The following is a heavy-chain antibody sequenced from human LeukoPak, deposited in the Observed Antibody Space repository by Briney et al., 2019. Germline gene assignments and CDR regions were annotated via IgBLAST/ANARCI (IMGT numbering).Heavy chain of an antibody. Sequence: ASVKVSCKASGCTFSSYAISWVRQAPGQGLEWMGGIIPIFGTANYAQKFQGRVTITADESTSTAYMELSSLRSEDAAVYYCARDREIAASHYMDVWGKGTTVTVSS. V-gene: IGHV1-69*13. D-gene: IGHD6-6*01. CDR1: GCTFSSYA. CDR3: ARDREIAASHYMDV. J-gene: IGHJ6*03. CDR2: IIPIFGTA.